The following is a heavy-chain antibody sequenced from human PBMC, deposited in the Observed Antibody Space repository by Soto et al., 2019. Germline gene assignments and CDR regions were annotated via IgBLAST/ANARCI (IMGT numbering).Heavy chain of an antibody. CDR2: IIPIFGTA. Sequence: GPPVKVSCKASGGTFSSYAISWVRQAPGQGREWMGGIIPIFGTANYAQKFQGRVTITADESTSTAYMELSSLRSEDTAVYYCARSPYYYDSSGYNFFDYWGQGTLVTVSS. V-gene: IGHV1-69*13. D-gene: IGHD3-22*01. CDR1: GGTFSSYA. CDR3: ARSPYYYDSSGYNFFDY. J-gene: IGHJ4*02.